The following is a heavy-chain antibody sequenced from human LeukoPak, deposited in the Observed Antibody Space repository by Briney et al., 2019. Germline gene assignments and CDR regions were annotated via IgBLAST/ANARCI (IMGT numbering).Heavy chain of an antibody. CDR1: GGSISSSTYY. D-gene: IGHD3-10*01. V-gene: IGHV4-39*07. CDR2: LYSSGST. J-gene: IGHJ4*02. CDR3: ARLPKRGVKIDY. Sequence: SETLSLTCTVSGGSISSSTYYWGWIRQPPGKGLEWIGSLYSSGSTYYNPSLKSRVTISVDTSKNQFSLKLSSVTAADTAVYYCARLPKRGVKIDYWGQGTLVTVSS.